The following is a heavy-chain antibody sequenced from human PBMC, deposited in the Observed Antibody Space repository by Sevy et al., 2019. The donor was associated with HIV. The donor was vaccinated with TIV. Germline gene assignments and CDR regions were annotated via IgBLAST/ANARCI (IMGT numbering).Heavy chain of an antibody. CDR2: MWFDGSNT. CDR1: GFTFSTYG. V-gene: IGHV3-33*01. CDR3: ARDLEFYDYGDYGPAFMPDY. J-gene: IGHJ4*02. Sequence: GGSLRLSCAASGFTFSTYGMHWVRQAPGKGLEWVAVMWFDGSNTYYADSVKGRFTISRDIAKKTLHLQMNSLRAEDTAVYYCARDLEFYDYGDYGPAFMPDYWGQGTLATVSS. D-gene: IGHD4-17*01.